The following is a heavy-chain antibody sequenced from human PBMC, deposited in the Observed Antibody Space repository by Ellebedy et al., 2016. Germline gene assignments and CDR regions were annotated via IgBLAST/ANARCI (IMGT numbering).Heavy chain of an antibody. CDR3: ARDLYSGSWHGVAY. CDR2: INRDGSDK. Sequence: GESLKISCAASGFTFSNAWMSWVRQAPGKGLEWVANINRDGSDKDYVGSVKGRFTISRDNAKNSLFLQMSSLTAEDTAVYYCARDLYSGSWHGVAYWGHGTQVTVSS. V-gene: IGHV3-7*01. D-gene: IGHD5-12*01. J-gene: IGHJ4*01. CDR1: GFTFSNAW.